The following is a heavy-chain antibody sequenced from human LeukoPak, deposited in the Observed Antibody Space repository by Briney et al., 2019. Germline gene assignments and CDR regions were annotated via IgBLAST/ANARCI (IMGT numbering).Heavy chain of an antibody. CDR3: ARRHHNWDY. D-gene: IGHD5-24*01. J-gene: IGHJ4*02. V-gene: IGHV4-59*08. CDR1: GGSISSDH. CDR2: IYGGFV. Sequence: PSETLSLTCTVSGGSISSDHWSWIRQPPGKGLEWIGYIYGGFVNYIPSLKSRISISLDTSKNQFSLKLDSVTAADTAVYYCARRHHNWDYWGQGTLVTVSS.